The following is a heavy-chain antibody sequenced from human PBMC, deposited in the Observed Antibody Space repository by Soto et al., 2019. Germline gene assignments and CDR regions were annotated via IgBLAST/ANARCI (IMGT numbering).Heavy chain of an antibody. J-gene: IGHJ4*02. CDR2: ISSSGGNT. D-gene: IGHD3-3*01. CDR1: GFTFSSYA. V-gene: IGHV3-23*01. CDR3: AKESIRFLEWLPLDY. Sequence: EVQLLESGGGLVQPGGSLRLSCEASGFTFSSYAMSWVRQAPGKGLEWVSGISSSGGNTYYADSVKGRFTISRDNSKNTLYLQMNSLRAEDTAVYYCAKESIRFLEWLPLDYWGQGTLVTVSS.